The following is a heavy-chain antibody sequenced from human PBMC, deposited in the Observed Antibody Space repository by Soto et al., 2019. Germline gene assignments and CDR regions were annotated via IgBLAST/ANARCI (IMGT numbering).Heavy chain of an antibody. Sequence: GGSLRLSCAASGFTFDDYAMHWVRQAPGKGLEWVSGISWNSGSIGYADSVKGRFTISRDNAKNSLYLQMNSLRAEDTALYYCAEVSYDLTDYYYYYGMDVWGQGTTVTVSS. CDR3: AEVSYDLTDYYYYYGMDV. D-gene: IGHD5-12*01. CDR1: GFTFDDYA. J-gene: IGHJ6*02. CDR2: ISWNSGSI. V-gene: IGHV3-9*01.